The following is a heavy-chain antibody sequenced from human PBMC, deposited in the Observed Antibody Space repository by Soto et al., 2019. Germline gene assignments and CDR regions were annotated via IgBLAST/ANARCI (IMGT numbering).Heavy chain of an antibody. CDR3: ARDRVGDYVGTPFDP. Sequence: GASVKVSCKASGYTFTSYGISCVRQAPGQGLEWMGWISAYNGNTDYAQKLQGRVTMTTDTSTSTAYMELRSLRSDDTAVYYCARDRVGDYVGTPFDPWGQGTLVTVSS. CDR1: GYTFTSYG. D-gene: IGHD4-17*01. V-gene: IGHV1-18*01. J-gene: IGHJ5*02. CDR2: ISAYNGNT.